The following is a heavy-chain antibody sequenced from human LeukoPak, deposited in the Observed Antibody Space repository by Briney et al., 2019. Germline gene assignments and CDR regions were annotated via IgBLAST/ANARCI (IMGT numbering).Heavy chain of an antibody. CDR2: IYYSGST. CDR3: ARLNNDYVKIFFDY. D-gene: IGHD4-17*01. J-gene: IGHJ4*02. CDR1: GGTFSGYY. Sequence: PSETLSLTCAVYGGTFSGYYWSWIRQPPGKGLEWIGYIYYSGSTYYNPSLKSRVTISVDTSKNQFSLKLSSATAADTAVYYCARLNNDYVKIFFDYWGQGTLVTVSS. V-gene: IGHV4-30-4*01.